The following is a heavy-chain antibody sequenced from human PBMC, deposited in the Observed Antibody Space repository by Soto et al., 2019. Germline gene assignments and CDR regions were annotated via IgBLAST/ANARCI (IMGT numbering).Heavy chain of an antibody. CDR3: ARDRVLYGDYAFDY. J-gene: IGHJ4*02. CDR1: GFTFSSYS. V-gene: IGHV3-21*01. D-gene: IGHD4-17*01. CDR2: ISSSSSYI. Sequence: PGGSLRLSCAASGFTFSSYSMNWVRQAPGKGLEWVSSISSSSSYIYYADSVKGRFTISRDNAKNSLYLQMNSLRAEDTAVYYCARDRVLYGDYAFDYWGQGTLVTVSS.